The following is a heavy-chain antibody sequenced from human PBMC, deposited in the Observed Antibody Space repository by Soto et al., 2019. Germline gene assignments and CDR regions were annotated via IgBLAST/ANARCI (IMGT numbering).Heavy chain of an antibody. Sequence: QVQLVESGGGVVQPGRSLRLSCAASGFTFSIYGMHWVRKAPGKGLEWVAVIWYDGSNKYYADSVKGRFTISRDNPRNTLYLQMNSLRAEDTAVYYCAREGDVLRGFGEGFRGMDVWGQGTTVTVSS. D-gene: IGHD3-10*01. CDR2: IWYDGSNK. J-gene: IGHJ6*01. CDR1: GFTFSIYG. V-gene: IGHV3-33*01. CDR3: AREGDVLRGFGEGFRGMDV.